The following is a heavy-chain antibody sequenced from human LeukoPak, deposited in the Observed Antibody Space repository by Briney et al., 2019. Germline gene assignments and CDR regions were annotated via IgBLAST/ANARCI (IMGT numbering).Heavy chain of an antibody. D-gene: IGHD2-2*01. CDR3: VRDCSSASLSSGCYYAMDV. Sequence: GGSLRLSCAASGFTFNDYWMTWVRQAPGKGLEWVAHIKQDGSGKYYVDSLRGRFTISRDNAKNSLSLQMNSLRAEDTAVYYCVRDCSSASLSSGCYYAMDVWGKGTTVTVSS. V-gene: IGHV3-7*03. J-gene: IGHJ6*04. CDR2: IKQDGSGK. CDR1: GFTFNDYW.